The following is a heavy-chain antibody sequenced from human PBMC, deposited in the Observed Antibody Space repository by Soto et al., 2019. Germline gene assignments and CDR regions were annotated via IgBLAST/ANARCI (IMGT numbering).Heavy chain of an antibody. CDR1: GGSFSGYY. CDR2: INHSGST. V-gene: IGHV4-34*01. Sequence: SETLSLTCAVYGGSFSGYYWSWIRQPPGKGLEWIGEINHSGSTNYNPSLKSRVTISVDTSKNQFSLKLSSVTAADTAVYYCARARPYDILTTYYFDYWGQGTLVTVSS. J-gene: IGHJ4*02. D-gene: IGHD3-9*01. CDR3: ARARPYDILTTYYFDY.